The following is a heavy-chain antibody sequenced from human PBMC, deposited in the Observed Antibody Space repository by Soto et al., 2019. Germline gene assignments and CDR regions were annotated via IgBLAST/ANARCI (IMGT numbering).Heavy chain of an antibody. V-gene: IGHV3-74*01. D-gene: IGHD2-15*01. CDR3: ARGDCVGGPCYSLAGSFYYYMDV. J-gene: IGHJ6*03. Sequence: EVQLVESGGGLVQPGGSLRLSCAASGFTFNNYWMYWVRQAPGKGLVWVSRINSDGSVSSYADSVKGRLTISRDNVKNTLYLQMNSLRAEDTAVYYCARGDCVGGPCYSLAGSFYYYMDVWGKGTTVTVFS. CDR2: INSDGSVS. CDR1: GFTFNNYW.